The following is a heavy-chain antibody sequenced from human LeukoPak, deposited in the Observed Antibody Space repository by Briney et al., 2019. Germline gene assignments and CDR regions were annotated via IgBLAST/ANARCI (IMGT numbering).Heavy chain of an antibody. Sequence: APVKVSRKASGYTFTSYYLHWVRQAPGQGLEWMGIISPSGGSTTYAQKFQGRVTMTRDTSTSTVYMELSGLRSEDTAVYYCARDTTVMTYYYYYGMDVWGQGTTVTVPS. CDR3: ARDTTVMTYYYYYGMDV. D-gene: IGHD4-17*01. CDR2: ISPSGGST. V-gene: IGHV1-46*01. CDR1: GYTFTSYY. J-gene: IGHJ6*02.